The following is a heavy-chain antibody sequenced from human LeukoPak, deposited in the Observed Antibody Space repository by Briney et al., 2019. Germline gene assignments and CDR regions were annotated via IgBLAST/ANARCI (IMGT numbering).Heavy chain of an antibody. CDR3: ARGVGHAPATVTLRYYYYYYYMDV. D-gene: IGHD5-18*01. CDR1: GFTVSSNY. J-gene: IGHJ6*03. Sequence: PGGSLRLSCAASGFTVSSNYMSWVRQAPGKGLEWVSVIYSGGSTYEADSVKGRFTISRDNSKNTLYLQMNSPRAEDTAVYYCARGVGHAPATVTLRYYYYYYYMDVWGKGTTVTVSS. V-gene: IGHV3-53*01. CDR2: IYSGGST.